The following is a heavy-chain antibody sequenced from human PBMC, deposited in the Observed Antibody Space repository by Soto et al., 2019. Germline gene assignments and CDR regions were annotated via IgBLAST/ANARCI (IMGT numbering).Heavy chain of an antibody. V-gene: IGHV4-59*01. D-gene: IGHD3-10*01. Sequence: QMQLQESGPGLVKPSETLSLICSVSGDSITAYYLSWLRQSPGKELEWIGYIYHNGETNYNPSLKSRAPPPADPSNTPFSLRLSSVTAAYTGVYYCASDNGGDFLKGSGMDVWGQGTTVIVSS. CDR3: ASDNGGDFLKGSGMDV. CDR2: IYHNGET. J-gene: IGHJ6*02. CDR1: GDSITAYY.